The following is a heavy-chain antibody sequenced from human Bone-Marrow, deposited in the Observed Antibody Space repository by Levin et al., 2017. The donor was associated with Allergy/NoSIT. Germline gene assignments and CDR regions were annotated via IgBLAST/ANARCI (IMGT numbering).Heavy chain of an antibody. J-gene: IGHJ4*02. CDR2: IYHSGST. CDR1: GGSISSGGYS. V-gene: IGHV4-30-2*01. D-gene: IGHD1-26*01. Sequence: KSSETLSLTCAVSGGSISSGGYSWSWIRQPPGKGLEWIGYIYHSGSTYYNPSLKSRVTISVDRSKNQFSLKLSSVTAADTAGYYWARGGKSGSYPPNYFDYWGQGTLVTVSS. CDR3: ARGGKSGSYPPNYFDY.